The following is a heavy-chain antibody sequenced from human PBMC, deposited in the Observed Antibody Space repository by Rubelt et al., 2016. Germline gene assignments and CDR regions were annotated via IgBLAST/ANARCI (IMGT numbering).Heavy chain of an antibody. D-gene: IGHD6-13*01. Sequence: SGGSTYYADPVKGRFTISRDNSKNTLYLQMNSLRAEDTAVYYCARRSSSLAYWGQGTLVTVSS. J-gene: IGHJ4*02. V-gene: IGHV3-53*01. CDR3: ARRSSSLAY. CDR2: SGGST.